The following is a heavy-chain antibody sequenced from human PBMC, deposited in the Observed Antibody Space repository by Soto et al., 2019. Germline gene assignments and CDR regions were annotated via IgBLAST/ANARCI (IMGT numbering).Heavy chain of an antibody. CDR2: ISSSSSYT. CDR3: ARVLISSSWPIDY. Sequence: PEGSLRLSCAASGFTFSDYYMSWIRQAPGKGLEWVSYISSSSSYTNYADSVKGRFTISRDNAKNSLYLQMNSLRAEDTAVYYCARVLISSSWPIDYWGQGTLVTVSS. CDR1: GFTFSDYY. J-gene: IGHJ4*02. D-gene: IGHD6-13*01. V-gene: IGHV3-11*06.